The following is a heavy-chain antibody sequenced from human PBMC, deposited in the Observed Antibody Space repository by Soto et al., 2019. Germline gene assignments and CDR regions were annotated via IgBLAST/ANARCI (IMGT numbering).Heavy chain of an antibody. CDR3: ARLPITIFGVVSLPYYFDY. CDR1: GGSISSSSYY. D-gene: IGHD3-3*01. V-gene: IGHV4-39*01. J-gene: IGHJ4*02. Sequence: SETLSLTCTVSGGSISSSSYYWGWIRQPPGKGLEWIGSIYYSGSTYYNPSPKSRVTISVDTPKNQFSLKLSSVTAADTAVYYCARLPITIFGVVSLPYYFDYWGQGTLVTVSS. CDR2: IYYSGST.